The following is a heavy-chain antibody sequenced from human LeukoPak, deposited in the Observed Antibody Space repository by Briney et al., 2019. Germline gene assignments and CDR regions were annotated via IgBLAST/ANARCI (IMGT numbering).Heavy chain of an antibody. CDR2: IYYSGST. CDR3: ARHINAHLLAAAAQYYFDY. V-gene: IGHV4-39*01. D-gene: IGHD6-13*01. J-gene: IGHJ4*02. CDR1: GGSISSSSYY. Sequence: SETLSLTCTVSGGSISSSSYYWGWIRQPPGKGLEWIGSIYYSGSTYYNPSLKSRVTISVDTSKNQFSLKLSSETAADTAVYYCARHINAHLLAAAAQYYFDYWGQGTLVTVSS.